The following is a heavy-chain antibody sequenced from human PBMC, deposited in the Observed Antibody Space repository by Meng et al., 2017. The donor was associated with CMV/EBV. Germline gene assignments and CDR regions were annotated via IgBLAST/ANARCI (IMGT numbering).Heavy chain of an antibody. CDR3: ARGGSRGGTSNFDY. CDR2: IIPILGIA. J-gene: IGHJ4*02. V-gene: IGHV1-69*02. CDR1: GGTVSRYT. Sequence: SGGTVSRYTISGVRQDPGQGLGWVGRIIPILGIANYAQKFQGRVTITADKSTSTAYMELSSLRSEDTAVYYCARGGSRGGTSNFDYWGQGTLVTVSS. D-gene: IGHD1-1*01.